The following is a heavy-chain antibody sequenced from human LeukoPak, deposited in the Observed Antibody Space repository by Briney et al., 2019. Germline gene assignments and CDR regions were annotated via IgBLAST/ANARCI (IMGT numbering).Heavy chain of an antibody. J-gene: IGHJ4*02. Sequence: SETLSLTCTVSGGSISRSTYYWGWIRQPPGKGLEWIASIYNSGSTYYNPSLKSRVTISLNTSKTQFSLKLSSVTAADTAVYYCARGTFWSGYYHDYWGQGTLVTVSS. D-gene: IGHD3-3*01. V-gene: IGHV4-39*07. CDR1: GGSISRSTYY. CDR2: IYNSGST. CDR3: ARGTFWSGYYHDY.